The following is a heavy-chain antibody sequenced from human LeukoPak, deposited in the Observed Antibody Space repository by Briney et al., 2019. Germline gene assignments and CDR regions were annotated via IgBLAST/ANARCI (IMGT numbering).Heavy chain of an antibody. Sequence: GASVKVSCKATGYTFTGYYMRWVRQAPGQGLEWMGWINPNSGGTNYAQKFQGRVTMTRDTSISTAYMELSRLRSDDTAVYYCARDLTGDFPDYWGQGTLVTVSS. CDR3: ARDLTGDFPDY. J-gene: IGHJ4*02. CDR2: INPNSGGT. D-gene: IGHD7-27*01. V-gene: IGHV1-2*02. CDR1: GYTFTGYY.